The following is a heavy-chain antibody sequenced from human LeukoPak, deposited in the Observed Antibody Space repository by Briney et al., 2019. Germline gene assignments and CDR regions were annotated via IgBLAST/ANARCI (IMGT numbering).Heavy chain of an antibody. D-gene: IGHD3-22*01. CDR1: GFTFSDYY. J-gene: IGHJ6*02. CDR2: ISSSGRTI. V-gene: IGHV3-11*01. CDR3: ARDYYDSRGYYGMDV. Sequence: GGSLRLSCAASGFTFSDYYMSWIRQAPGQGLEWVSYISSSGRTIHYADSVRGRFTISRDNAKNSLYLEMNSLRAEDTAVYYCARDYYDSRGYYGMDVWGQGTTVTVSS.